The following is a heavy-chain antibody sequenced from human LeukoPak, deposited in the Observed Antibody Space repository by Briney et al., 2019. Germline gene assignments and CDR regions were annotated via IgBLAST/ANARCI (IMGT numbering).Heavy chain of an antibody. CDR1: GFMFSSYA. CDR2: ISYDGSTK. CDR3: AKADTMVRGAIIPYFDY. Sequence: GRSLTLSCAASGFMFSSYAMHWVRQSPGKGLDWVTVISYDGSTKYYADSVKGRFTISRDNSKNTLYLQMNSLRAEDTAVYYCAKADTMVRGAIIPYFDYWGQGTLVTVSS. V-gene: IGHV3-30*18. D-gene: IGHD3-10*01. J-gene: IGHJ4*02.